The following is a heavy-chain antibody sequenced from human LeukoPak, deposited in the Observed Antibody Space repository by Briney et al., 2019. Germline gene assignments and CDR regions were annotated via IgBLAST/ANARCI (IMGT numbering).Heavy chain of an antibody. CDR3: AKENYYGSGSYWEAFDI. CDR2: ISWNSGSI. CDR1: GFTVSFNY. Sequence: PGGSLRLSCAASGFTVSFNYMSWVRQAPGKGLEWVSGISWNSGSIGYADSVKGRFTISRDNAKNSLYLQMNSLRAEDTALYYCAKENYYGSGSYWEAFDIWGQGTMVTVSS. D-gene: IGHD3-10*01. J-gene: IGHJ3*02. V-gene: IGHV3-9*01.